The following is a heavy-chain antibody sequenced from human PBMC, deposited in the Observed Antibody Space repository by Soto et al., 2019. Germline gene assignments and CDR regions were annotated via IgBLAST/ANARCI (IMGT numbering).Heavy chain of an antibody. Sequence: PSETLSRTCTVSGGSISSYYWSWIRQPPGKGLEWIGYIYYSGSTNYNPSLKSRVTISVDTSKNQFSLKLSSVTAADTAVYYCARGRPDLITIFGVVIIGPFDYWGQGTLVTVSS. CDR2: IYYSGST. CDR3: ARGRPDLITIFGVVIIGPFDY. CDR1: GGSISSYY. D-gene: IGHD3-3*01. J-gene: IGHJ4*02. V-gene: IGHV4-59*01.